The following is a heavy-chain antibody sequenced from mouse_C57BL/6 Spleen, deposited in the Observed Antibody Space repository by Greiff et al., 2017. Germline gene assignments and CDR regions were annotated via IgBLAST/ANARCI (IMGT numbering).Heavy chain of an antibody. J-gene: IGHJ3*01. Sequence: QVQLQQSGPELVKPGASVKISCKASGYSFTSYYIHWVKQRPGQGLEWIGWIYPGSGNTKYNEKFKGKATLTADTSSSTAYMQLSSLTSEDSAVYYWAPTYGSSYGFAYWGQGTLVTVSA. CDR1: GYSFTSYY. V-gene: IGHV1-66*01. D-gene: IGHD1-1*01. CDR3: APTYGSSYGFAY. CDR2: IYPGSGNT.